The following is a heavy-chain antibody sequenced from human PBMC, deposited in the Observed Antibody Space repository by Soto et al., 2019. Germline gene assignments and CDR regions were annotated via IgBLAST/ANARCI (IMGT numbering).Heavy chain of an antibody. CDR3: ARTYYYYGMDV. J-gene: IGHJ6*02. CDR1: GFAIRSRHYY. CDR2: IYYSGST. V-gene: IGHV4-30-4*08. Sequence: SETLCRTFNISGFAIRSRHYYPSWIRQHPGKGLEWIGYIYYSGSTYYNPSLKSRVTISVDTSKNQFSLKLSSVTAADTAVYYCARTYYYYGMDVWGQGTTVT.